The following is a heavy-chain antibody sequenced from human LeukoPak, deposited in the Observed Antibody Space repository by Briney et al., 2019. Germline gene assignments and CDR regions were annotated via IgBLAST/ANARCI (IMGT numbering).Heavy chain of an antibody. J-gene: IGHJ4*02. V-gene: IGHV4-59*08. Sequence: SETLSLTCTVSGGSISSYYWSWIRQPPGKGLEWIGYIYYSGSTNYNPSLKSRVTISVDTSKNQFSLKLSSVTAADTAVYYCARQTVAAAGGFVDYWGQGTLVTVSS. CDR1: GGSISSYY. CDR2: IYYSGST. CDR3: ARQTVAAAGGFVDY. D-gene: IGHD6-13*01.